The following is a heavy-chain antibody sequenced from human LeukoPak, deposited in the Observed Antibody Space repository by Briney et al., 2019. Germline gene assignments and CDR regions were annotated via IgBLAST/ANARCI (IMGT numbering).Heavy chain of an antibody. D-gene: IGHD2-15*01. J-gene: IGHJ6*03. CDR3: ARVPGYYSYYMDV. CDR1: GYTFTGYY. CDR2: INPNNGGT. V-gene: IGHV1-2*02. Sequence: ASVKVSCKASGYTFTGYYIHWVRQAPGQGLEWMGWINPNNGGTKFAQKFQGRVTMTRDTSASTAYMELSRLRSDDTAVYYCARVPGYYSYYMDVWGKGTTVTISS.